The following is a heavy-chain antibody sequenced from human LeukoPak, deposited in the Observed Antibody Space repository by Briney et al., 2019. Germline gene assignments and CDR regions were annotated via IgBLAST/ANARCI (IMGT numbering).Heavy chain of an antibody. CDR3: AKGPPPDFWSGYLTGGWFDP. CDR1: GFTFSSYA. J-gene: IGHJ5*02. D-gene: IGHD3-3*01. V-gene: IGHV3-23*01. Sequence: WGSLRLSCAASGFTFSSYAMSWVRQAPGKGLEWVSAISGSGGSTYYADSVKGRFTISRDNSKNTLYLQMNSLRAEDTAVYYCAKGPPPDFWSGYLTGGWFDPWGQGTLVTVSS. CDR2: ISGSGGST.